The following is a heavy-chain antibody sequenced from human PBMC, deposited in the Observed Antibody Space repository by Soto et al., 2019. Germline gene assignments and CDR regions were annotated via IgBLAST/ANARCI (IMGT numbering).Heavy chain of an antibody. Sequence: QVQLVQSGAEVKKPGSSVKVSCKASGGPFSSYAISWVRQAPGQGLEWMGGIIPIFGTANYAQKFQGRVTITADETTSTAYMELSSLRFEDTAVYYCARVGRLGNYWFDPWGQGTLVTVSS. CDR1: GGPFSSYA. D-gene: IGHD3-9*01. V-gene: IGHV1-69*01. CDR2: IIPIFGTA. CDR3: ARVGRLGNYWFDP. J-gene: IGHJ5*02.